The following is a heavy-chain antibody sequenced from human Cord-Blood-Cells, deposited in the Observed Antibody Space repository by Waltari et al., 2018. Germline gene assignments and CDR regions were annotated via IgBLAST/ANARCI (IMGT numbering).Heavy chain of an antibody. D-gene: IGHD3-10*01. V-gene: IGHV4-34*01. CDR1: GGSFSGYY. J-gene: IGHJ6*02. CDR3: ARAFHYGSGSYYRYYYYGMDV. CDR2: INHSGST. Sequence: QVQLQQWGAGLLKPSETLSLTCAVYGGSFSGYYWSWIRQPPGKGLEGIGEINHSGSTNYNPSLKSRVTISVDTSKNQFSLKLSSVTAADTAVYYCARAFHYGSGSYYRYYYYGMDVWGQGTTVTVSS.